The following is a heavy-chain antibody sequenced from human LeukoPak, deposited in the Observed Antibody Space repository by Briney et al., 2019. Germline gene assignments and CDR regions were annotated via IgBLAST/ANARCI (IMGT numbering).Heavy chain of an antibody. CDR2: MNPNSGNT. V-gene: IGHV1-8*01. J-gene: IGHJ4*02. CDR1: GYTFTSYD. Sequence: ASAKVSCKASGYTFTSYDINWVRQATGQGLEWMGWMNPNSGNTGYAQKFQGRVTMTRNTSISTAYMELSSLRPEDTAVYYCARGVRGLHYDFWSGYRYYFDYWGQGTLVTVSS. D-gene: IGHD3-3*01. CDR3: ARGVRGLHYDFWSGYRYYFDY.